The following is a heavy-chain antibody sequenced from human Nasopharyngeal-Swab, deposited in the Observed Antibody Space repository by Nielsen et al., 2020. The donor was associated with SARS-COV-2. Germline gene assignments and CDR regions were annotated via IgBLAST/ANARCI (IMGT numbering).Heavy chain of an antibody. CDR2: ISSSSYI. CDR3: AKDGIVGATGGY. V-gene: IGHV3-21*01. CDR1: GFTFSSYS. J-gene: IGHJ4*02. Sequence: GESLKISCAASGFTFSSYSMNWVRQAPGKGLEWVSSISSSSYIYYADSVKGRFTISRDNAKNSLYLQMNSLRAEDTAVYYCAKDGIVGATGGYWGQGTLVTVSS. D-gene: IGHD1-26*01.